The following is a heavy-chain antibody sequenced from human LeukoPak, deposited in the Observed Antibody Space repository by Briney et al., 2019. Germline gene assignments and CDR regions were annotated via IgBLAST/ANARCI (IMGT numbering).Heavy chain of an antibody. V-gene: IGHV3-23*01. CDR2: ISGSGGST. D-gene: IGHD2-2*01. CDR1: GFTFSSYA. CDR3: AKDLVVVPAAIDYFDY. Sequence: PGGSLRLSCAASGFTFSSYAMSWVRQAPGKGLEWVSAISGSGGSTYYADSVKGRFTISGDNSKNTLYLQMNSLRAEDTAVYYCAKDLVVVPAAIDYFDYWGQGTLVTVSS. J-gene: IGHJ4*02.